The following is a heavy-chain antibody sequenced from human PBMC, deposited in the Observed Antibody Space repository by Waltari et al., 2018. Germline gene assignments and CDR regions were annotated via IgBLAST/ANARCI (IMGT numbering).Heavy chain of an antibody. CDR3: ARIGGYSSGWYDYYYGMDV. CDR1: GFSLSTSGMR. V-gene: IGHV2-70*04. Sequence: QVTLKESGPALVKPTQTLTLTCTFSGFSLSTSGMRVSWIRQPPGKALEWLARIDWDDDKFYSTSLKTRITISKDTSKNQVVLTMTNMDPVDTATYYCARIGGYSSGWYDYYYGMDVWGQGTTVTVSS. CDR2: IDWDDDK. J-gene: IGHJ6*02. D-gene: IGHD6-19*01.